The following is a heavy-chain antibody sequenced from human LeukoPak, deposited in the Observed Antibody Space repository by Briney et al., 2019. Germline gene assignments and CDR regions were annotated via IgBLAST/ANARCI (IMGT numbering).Heavy chain of an antibody. D-gene: IGHD3-3*01. CDR1: GYTFTSYD. Sequence: ASVKVSCKASGYTFTSYDINWVRQAPGQGLEWMGWMKLNSGNTGYAQKFQGRVTMTRNTSISTAYMELSSLRSEDTAVYYCARGHYDFWSGYPYGMDVWGQGTTVTVSS. CDR2: MKLNSGNT. J-gene: IGHJ6*02. CDR3: ARGHYDFWSGYPYGMDV. V-gene: IGHV1-8*01.